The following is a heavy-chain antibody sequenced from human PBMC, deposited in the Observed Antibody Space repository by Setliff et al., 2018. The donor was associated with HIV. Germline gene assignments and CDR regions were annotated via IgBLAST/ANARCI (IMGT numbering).Heavy chain of an antibody. CDR3: ATSPAGEILGSRPFHFDY. D-gene: IGHD3-10*01. J-gene: IGHJ4*02. Sequence: SETLSLTCTVYGGSFSGYYWSWIRQPPGKGLEWIGEINHGGSANYNPSLKSRVTISEDTSKNQFSLKMRSVTAADTAVYYCATSPAGEILGSRPFHFDYWGQGTLVTVSS. CDR1: GGSFSGYY. V-gene: IGHV4-34*01. CDR2: INHGGSA.